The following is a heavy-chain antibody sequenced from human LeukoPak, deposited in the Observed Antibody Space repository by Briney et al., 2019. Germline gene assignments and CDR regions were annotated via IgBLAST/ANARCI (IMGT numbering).Heavy chain of an antibody. J-gene: IGHJ3*02. D-gene: IGHD3-22*01. CDR3: ARSSALVYYDSSGYYSHPDAFDI. CDR2: IYYRGST. Sequence: SENLSLTCTVSSGSICGSSYYWGWTRQPPGKGLGWIGSIYYRGSTYNNPSLMTRVTISVDTSKDQFSLKLSSMTAADTAVYYCARSSALVYYDSSGYYSHPDAFDIWGQGTMVTVSS. V-gene: IGHV4-39*01. CDR1: SGSICGSSYY.